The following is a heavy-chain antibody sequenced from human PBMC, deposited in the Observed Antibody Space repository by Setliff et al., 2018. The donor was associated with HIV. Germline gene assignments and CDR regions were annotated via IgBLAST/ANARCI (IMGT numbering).Heavy chain of an antibody. CDR1: GFTFSSYG. D-gene: IGHD2-2*01. Sequence: GSLRLSCAASGFTFSSYGMHWVRQAPGKGLEWVSYISRDGNTIYYADSVKGRFTISRDNSKNTLFLQMNSLRSEDTAVYYCAKEDQRVTSVDYWGQGTPVTVSS. CDR2: ISRDGNTI. J-gene: IGHJ4*02. CDR3: AKEDQRVTSVDY. V-gene: IGHV3-48*01.